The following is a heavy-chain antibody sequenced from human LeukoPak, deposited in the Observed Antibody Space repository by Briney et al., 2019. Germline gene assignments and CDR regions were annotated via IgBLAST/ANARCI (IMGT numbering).Heavy chain of an antibody. V-gene: IGHV3-30*04. CDR2: ISYEGSNK. J-gene: IGHJ4*02. Sequence: PGGSLRLSCVASGFTFSSYAMHWVRHAPGKGLEWVTVISYEGSNKYYADSVKGRFTISRDNSKNTLYLQINSLRAEDTAVYYCARDGRSGSNYGRVDYWGQGTLVTVSS. CDR1: GFTFSSYA. D-gene: IGHD1-26*01. CDR3: ARDGRSGSNYGRVDY.